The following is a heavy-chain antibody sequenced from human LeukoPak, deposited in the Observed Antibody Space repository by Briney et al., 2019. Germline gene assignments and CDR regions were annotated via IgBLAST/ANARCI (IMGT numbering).Heavy chain of an antibody. Sequence: SETLSLTCTVSGGSISSYYWSWIRQPPGKGLEWIGYIYYSGSTNYNPSLKSRVTISVDTSKNQFSLKLSSVTAADTAVYYCARERGEGAYDYWGQGTLVTVSS. D-gene: IGHD1-26*01. J-gene: IGHJ4*02. CDR3: ARERGEGAYDY. CDR2: IYYSGST. V-gene: IGHV4-59*01. CDR1: GGSISSYY.